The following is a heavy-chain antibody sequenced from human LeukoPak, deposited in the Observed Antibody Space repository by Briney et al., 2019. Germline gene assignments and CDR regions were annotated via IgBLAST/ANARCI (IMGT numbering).Heavy chain of an antibody. V-gene: IGHV3-23*01. CDR2: ISGRGGST. Sequence: GGSLRLSCAASGFTFSSYAMSWVRQAPGRGLEWVSAISGRGGSTFYADSVKGRFTISRDNSKNTLYLQMNSLRAEDTAVYYCAKDPVIGYSSSRWGQGTLVTVSS. CDR3: AKDPVIGYSSSR. J-gene: IGHJ4*02. D-gene: IGHD6-13*01. CDR1: GFTFSSYA.